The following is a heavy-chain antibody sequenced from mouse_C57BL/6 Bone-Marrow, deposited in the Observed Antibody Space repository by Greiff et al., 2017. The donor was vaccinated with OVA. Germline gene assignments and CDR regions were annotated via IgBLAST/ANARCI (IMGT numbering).Heavy chain of an antibody. Sequence: VQLQQPGAELVKPGASVKLSCKASGYTFTSYWMHWVKQRPGQGLEWIGMIHPNSGSTNYNEKFKSKATLTVDKSSSTAYMQLSSLTSEDAAVYYCARRGGYYGNWYFEVWGTGTTVTVSS. CDR1: GYTFTSYW. D-gene: IGHD2-1*01. CDR2: IHPNSGST. CDR3: ARRGGYYGNWYFEV. J-gene: IGHJ1*03. V-gene: IGHV1-64*01.